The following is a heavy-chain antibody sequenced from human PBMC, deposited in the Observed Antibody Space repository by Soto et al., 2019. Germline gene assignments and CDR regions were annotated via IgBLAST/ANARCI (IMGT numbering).Heavy chain of an antibody. CDR3: ASESPGALAYYFDF. CDR2: IFYSRTT. D-gene: IGHD3-16*01. V-gene: IGHV4-31*03. CDR1: GGSINSGGYY. J-gene: IGHJ4*01. Sequence: QVQLHESGPGLVKPSQTLSLACTVSGGSINSGGYYWTWIRQHPGKGLEWIGYIFYSRTTSYNPSLKSRVTISGDTSKNQFSLTLSSVTAADSAVYYFASESPGALAYYFDFWGEGTPVTVSS.